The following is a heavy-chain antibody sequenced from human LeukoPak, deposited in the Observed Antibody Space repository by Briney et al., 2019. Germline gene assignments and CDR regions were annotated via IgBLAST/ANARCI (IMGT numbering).Heavy chain of an antibody. CDR2: IYSTGST. J-gene: IGHJ5*02. CDR1: GGSMSSYY. V-gene: IGHV4-4*07. D-gene: IGHD3-10*01. Sequence: PSETLSLTCTVSGGSMSSYYWSWIRQPAGKGLEWIGRIYSTGSTNYNPSLKSRVTMSADESKNQFSLRLSSVTAAATAVYYCARDHQLYGSPWDWFDPWGQGMLVTVSS. CDR3: ARDHQLYGSPWDWFDP.